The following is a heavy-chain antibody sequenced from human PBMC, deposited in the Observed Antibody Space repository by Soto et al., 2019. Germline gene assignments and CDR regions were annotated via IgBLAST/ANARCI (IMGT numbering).Heavy chain of an antibody. D-gene: IGHD2-15*01. CDR2: ISTYDCKT. CDR1: GYSFTIYG. CDR3: ARDRGRSCIGGTCPFDY. J-gene: IGHJ4*02. Sequence: QVQLVQSGAEVKNPGASVRVSCRASGYSFTIYGITWVRQAPGQGLEWMGWISTYDCKTNYAQNIQGRVSMARDTATSTAYMELRSLRSDDTAVYYCARDRGRSCIGGTCPFDYWSQGTLVTVSS. V-gene: IGHV1-18*01.